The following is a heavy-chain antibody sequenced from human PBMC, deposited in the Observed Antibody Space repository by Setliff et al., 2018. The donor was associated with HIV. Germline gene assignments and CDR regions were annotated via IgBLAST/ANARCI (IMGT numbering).Heavy chain of an antibody. J-gene: IGHJ6*02. V-gene: IGHV4-31*03. CDR3: ARDEVRYYSGSESVRAGMDV. CDR2: IYSSGRT. D-gene: IGHD3-10*01. Sequence: NPSETLSLTCIVSGGSITSSGYNWNWRRQHPGKGLEWIGYIYSSGRTSYNPSLQSRVSISIDTSKNQFSLKLDSVIAADTAVYYCARDEVRYYSGSESVRAGMDVWGQGTAVTVSS. CDR1: GGSITSSGYN.